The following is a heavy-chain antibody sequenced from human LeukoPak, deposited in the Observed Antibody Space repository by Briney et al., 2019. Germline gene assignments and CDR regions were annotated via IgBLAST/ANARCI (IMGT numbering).Heavy chain of an antibody. CDR2: IYYSGST. V-gene: IGHV4-59*01. CDR1: GDSISNYY. Sequence: LETLSLTCTVSGDSISNYYWSWIRQPPGKGLEWIGYIYYSGSTNYNPSLKSRVTISVDTSKNQFSLKLSSVTAADTAVYYCAREPYCSGGSCYDGGAFDIWGQGTMVTVSS. J-gene: IGHJ3*02. D-gene: IGHD2-15*01. CDR3: AREPYCSGGSCYDGGAFDI.